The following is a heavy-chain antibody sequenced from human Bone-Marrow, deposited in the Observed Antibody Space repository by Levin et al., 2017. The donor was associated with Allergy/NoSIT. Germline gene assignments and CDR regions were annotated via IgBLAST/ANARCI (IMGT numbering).Heavy chain of an antibody. CDR2: IGTAGDT. CDR1: GFTFSSYD. D-gene: IGHD3-10*01. CDR3: ARDHRRGANYYYGMDV. Sequence: GESLKISCAASGFTFSSYDMHWVRQATGKGLEWVSAIGTAGDTYYPGSVKGRFTISRENAKNSLYLQMNSLRAGDTAVYYCARDHRRGANYYYGMDVWGQGTTVTVSS. J-gene: IGHJ6*02. V-gene: IGHV3-13*04.